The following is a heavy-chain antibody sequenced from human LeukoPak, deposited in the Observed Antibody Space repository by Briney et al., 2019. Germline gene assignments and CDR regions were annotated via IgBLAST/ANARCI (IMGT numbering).Heavy chain of an antibody. J-gene: IGHJ5*02. CDR2: IYYSGST. CDR1: GGSISSSSYY. CDR3: ARERRGRFGELYWFDP. Sequence: PSETLSLTCTVSGGSISSSSYYWGWIRQPPGKGLEWIGSIYYSGSTYYNPSLKSRVTISVDTSKNQFSLKLSSVTAADTAVYYCARERRGRFGELYWFDPWGQGTLVTVST. V-gene: IGHV4-39*02. D-gene: IGHD3-10*01.